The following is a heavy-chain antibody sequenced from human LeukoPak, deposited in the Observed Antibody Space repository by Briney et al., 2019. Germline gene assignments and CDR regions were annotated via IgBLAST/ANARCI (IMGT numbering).Heavy chain of an antibody. CDR2: IYYSGNT. Sequence: PSETLSLTCAVYGGSFSGYYWSWIRQPPGKGLEWIGSIYYSGNTYYNPSLKSRVTISVDTSKNQFSLKLSSVTAADTAVYYCARLPIVVVPAAGFDYWGQGTLVTVSS. D-gene: IGHD2-2*01. CDR1: GGSFSGYY. J-gene: IGHJ4*02. CDR3: ARLPIVVVPAAGFDY. V-gene: IGHV4-34*01.